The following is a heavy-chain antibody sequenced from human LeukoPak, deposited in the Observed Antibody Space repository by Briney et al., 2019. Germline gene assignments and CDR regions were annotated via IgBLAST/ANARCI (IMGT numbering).Heavy chain of an antibody. D-gene: IGHD2-2*01. CDR2: ISAYNGNT. CDR3: ARLGDGWDVVVPAATVCYFDY. Sequence: GASVKVSCKASGYTFTSYGISWVRQAPGQGLEWMGWISAYNGNTNYAQKLQGRVTMTTDTSTSTAYMELRSLRSDDTAVYYCARLGDGWDVVVPAATVCYFDYWGQGTLVTVSS. V-gene: IGHV1-18*01. CDR1: GYTFTSYG. J-gene: IGHJ4*02.